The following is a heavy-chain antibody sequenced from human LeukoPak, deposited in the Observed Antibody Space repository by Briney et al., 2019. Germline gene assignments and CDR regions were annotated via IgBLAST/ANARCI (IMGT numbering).Heavy chain of an antibody. V-gene: IGHV4-4*02. CDR1: GGSISSSNW. J-gene: IGHJ4*02. CDR2: IYHSGST. Sequence: PSETLSLTCAVSGGSISSSNWWSWVRPPPGKGLEWIGEIYHSGSTNYNPSLKSRVTISVDKSKNQFSLKLSSVTAADTAVYYCASASKGYQLPYNFDYWGQGTLVTVSS. D-gene: IGHD2-2*01. CDR3: ASASKGYQLPYNFDY.